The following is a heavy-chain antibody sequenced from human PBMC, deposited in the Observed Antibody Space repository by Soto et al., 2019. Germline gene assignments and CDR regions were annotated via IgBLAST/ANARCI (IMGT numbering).Heavy chain of an antibody. J-gene: IGHJ3*02. D-gene: IGHD6-13*01. V-gene: IGHV2-26*01. CDR1: GFSLSNARMG. CDR2: IFSNDEK. CDR3: ARILIAAAGRNDAFDI. Sequence: QVTLKESGPVLVKPTETLTLTCTVSGFSLSNARMGVSWIRQPPGKALEWLGHIFSNDEKSYSTSLKSRLTISKDTSKSQVVLTMTNMDPVDTAAYYCARILIAAAGRNDAFDIWGQGTMVTVSS.